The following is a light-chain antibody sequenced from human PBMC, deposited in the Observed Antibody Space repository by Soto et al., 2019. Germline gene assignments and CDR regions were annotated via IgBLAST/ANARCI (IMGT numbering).Light chain of an antibody. J-gene: IGLJ1*01. CDR2: DVS. Sequence: QSALTQPASVYGSPGQSIAISCTGTSSDVGAYNYVSWYQQYPGKAPKLMIYDVSNRPSGVSDRFSGSKSGNTASLTISGLQAEDEADYYCSSYTTSFTYVFGTCTKITVL. CDR1: SSDVGAYNY. CDR3: SSYTTSFTYV. V-gene: IGLV2-14*03.